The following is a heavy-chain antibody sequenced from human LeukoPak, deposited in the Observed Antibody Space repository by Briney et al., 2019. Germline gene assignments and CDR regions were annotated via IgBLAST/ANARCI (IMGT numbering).Heavy chain of an antibody. J-gene: IGHJ4*02. CDR1: GGSFSGYY. CDR3: ARVDCSSTSCYLWY. Sequence: SETLPLTCAVYGGSFSGYYWSWIRQPPGKGLEWIGEINHSGSTNYNPSLKSRVTISVDTSKNQFSLKLSSVTAADTAVYYCARVDCSSTSCYLWYWGQGTLVTVSS. CDR2: INHSGST. D-gene: IGHD2-2*01. V-gene: IGHV4-34*01.